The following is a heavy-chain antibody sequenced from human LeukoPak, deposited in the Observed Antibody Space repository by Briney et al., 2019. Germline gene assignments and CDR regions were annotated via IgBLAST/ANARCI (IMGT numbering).Heavy chain of an antibody. CDR1: GFTVSSNY. CDR2: IYSGGST. J-gene: IGHJ5*02. V-gene: IGHV3-53*01. Sequence: GGSLRLSCAASGFTVSSNYMSWVRQAPGKGLEWVSVIYSGGSTYYADSVKGRFTISRDNSKNTLYLQMNSLRAEDTAVYYCARDVGDILTGSNWFDPWGQGTLVTVSS. D-gene: IGHD3-9*01. CDR3: ARDVGDILTGSNWFDP.